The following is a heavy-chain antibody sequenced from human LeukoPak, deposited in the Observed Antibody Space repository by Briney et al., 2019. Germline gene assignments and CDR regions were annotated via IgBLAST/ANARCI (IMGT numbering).Heavy chain of an antibody. V-gene: IGHV4-61*02. Sequence: PSQTLSLTCTVSGGSISSGGYYWSWIRQHPGKGLEWIGRIYTSGSTNYNPSLKSRVTMSVDTSKNQFSLKLTSVTAADTAVYYCAREVSSGAPRMFDWGQGTLVTVSS. J-gene: IGHJ4*02. D-gene: IGHD6-6*01. CDR3: AREVSSGAPRMFD. CDR1: GGSISSGGYY. CDR2: IYTSGST.